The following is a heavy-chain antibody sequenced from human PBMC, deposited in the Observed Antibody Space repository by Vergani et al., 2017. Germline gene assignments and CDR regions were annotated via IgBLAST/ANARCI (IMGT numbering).Heavy chain of an antibody. CDR1: GGSISSGSYY. D-gene: IGHD2-15*01. V-gene: IGHV4-61*02. CDR3: ARVKSSSVNCSGGSCYSSYYYYGMDV. CDR2: IYTSGST. J-gene: IGHJ6*02. Sequence: QVQLQESGPGLVKPSQTLSLTCTVSGGSISSGSYYWSWIRQPAGKGLEWIGRIYTSGSTNYNPSLTSRVTISVDTSKNQFSLKLSPVTAADTAVYYCARVKSSSVNCSGGSCYSSYYYYGMDVWGQGTTVTVSS.